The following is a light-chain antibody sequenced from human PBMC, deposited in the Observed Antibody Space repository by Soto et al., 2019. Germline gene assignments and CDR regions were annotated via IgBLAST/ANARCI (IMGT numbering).Light chain of an antibody. V-gene: IGKV3-15*01. CDR2: GAS. J-gene: IGKJ5*01. CDR3: QQYHDWPPVS. Sequence: EIVMTQSPATLSASPGERATLSCRASQIISSNLAWYQQKYGQPPRLLIHGASTRATGIPPSFSGSGSGTEFTLTISSLQAEDFTVYYGQQYHDWPPVSVGQGTGPDI. CDR1: QIISSN.